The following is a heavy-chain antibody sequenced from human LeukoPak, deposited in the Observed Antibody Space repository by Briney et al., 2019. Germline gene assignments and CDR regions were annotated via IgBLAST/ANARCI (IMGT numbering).Heavy chain of an antibody. D-gene: IGHD3-10*01. V-gene: IGHV3-11*01. CDR2: ISSSGSTI. Sequence: PGGSLRLSCAASGFTFSDYYMSWIRQAPGKGLEWVSYISSSGSTIYYADSVKGRFTISRDNAKNSLYLQMNSLRAEDTAVYYCARYDRDYYGSGSYYRPLGRWGQGTLITVSS. J-gene: IGHJ4*02. CDR3: ARYDRDYYGSGSYYRPLGR. CDR1: GFTFSDYY.